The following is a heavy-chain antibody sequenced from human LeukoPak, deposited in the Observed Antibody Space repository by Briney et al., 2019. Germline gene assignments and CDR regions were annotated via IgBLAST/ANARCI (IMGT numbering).Heavy chain of an antibody. V-gene: IGHV3-53*01. CDR3: ARDAGRSGGSCYSDFFDP. CDR2: IYSGGST. CDR1: GFTVSSNY. D-gene: IGHD2-15*01. J-gene: IGHJ5*02. Sequence: PGGSLRLSCAASGFTVSSNYMSWVRQAPGKGLEWVSVIYSGGSTYYADSVKGRFTISRDNSKNTLYLQMNSLRAEDTAVYYCARDAGRSGGSCYSDFFDPWGQGTLVTVSS.